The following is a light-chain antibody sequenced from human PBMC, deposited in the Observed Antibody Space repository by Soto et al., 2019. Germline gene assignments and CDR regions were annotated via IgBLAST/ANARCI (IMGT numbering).Light chain of an antibody. CDR2: VGTGGIVG. CDR3: GADHGSGSNFVYLV. Sequence: QPVLTQPPSASASLGASVTLTCTLSSGYSNYKVDWYQQRPGKGPRFVMRVGTGGIVGSKGDGIPDRFSVLGSGLNRYLTIKNILEEDESDYHCGADHGSGSNFVYLVFGGGTKLTVL. CDR1: SGYSNYK. V-gene: IGLV9-49*01. J-gene: IGLJ2*01.